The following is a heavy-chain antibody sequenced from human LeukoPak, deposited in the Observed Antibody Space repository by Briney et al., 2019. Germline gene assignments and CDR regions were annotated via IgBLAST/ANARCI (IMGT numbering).Heavy chain of an antibody. J-gene: IGHJ5*02. V-gene: IGHV1-69*06. D-gene: IGHD3-16*02. CDR3: AKAGLYDYVWGSYRQKWFDP. CDR1: VGTFTSYA. Sequence: SVKVSCKASVGTFTSYAINWVRQAPGQGLEWVGGIIPIFGTTNYARNFQGRVTITPVKSTSTAYMELSSLRSEDTAVYYCAKAGLYDYVWGSYRQKWFDPWGQGTLVTVSS. CDR2: IIPIFGTT.